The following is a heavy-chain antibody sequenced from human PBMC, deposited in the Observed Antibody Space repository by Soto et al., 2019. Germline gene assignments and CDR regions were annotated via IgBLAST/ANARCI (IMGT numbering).Heavy chain of an antibody. CDR3: ARGAVGGPVAVLWYYYYGMDV. CDR2: INHSGST. J-gene: IGHJ6*02. Sequence: PSETLSLTCAVYGGSFSGYYWSWIRQPPGKGLEWIGEINHSGSTNYNPSLKSRVTISVDTSKNQFSLKLSSVTAADTAVYYCARGAVGGPVAVLWYYYYGMDVWGQGTTVTVS. D-gene: IGHD6-19*01. V-gene: IGHV4-34*01. CDR1: GGSFSGYY.